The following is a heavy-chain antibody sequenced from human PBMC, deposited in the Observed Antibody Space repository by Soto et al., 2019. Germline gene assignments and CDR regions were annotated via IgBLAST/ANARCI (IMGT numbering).Heavy chain of an antibody. Sequence: QVQLVQSGAEVKKPGASVKVSCKASGYTFTSYAMHWVRQAPGQRLEWMGWINAGNGNTKYSQKFQGRVTITRDTSASTAYMELSSLRSEDTAVYYCARDPEELLMSYYYYYMDVWGKGTTVTVSS. D-gene: IGHD3-10*01. CDR1: GYTFTSYA. J-gene: IGHJ6*03. V-gene: IGHV1-3*01. CDR2: INAGNGNT. CDR3: ARDPEELLMSYYYYYMDV.